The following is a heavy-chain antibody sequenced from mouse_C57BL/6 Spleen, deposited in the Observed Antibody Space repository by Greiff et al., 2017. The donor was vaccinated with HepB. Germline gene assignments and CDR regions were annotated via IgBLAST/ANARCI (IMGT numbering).Heavy chain of an antibody. V-gene: IGHV1-61*01. Sequence: QVQLQQSGAELVRPGSSVKLSCKASGYTFTSYWMDWVKQRPGQGLEWIGNIYPSDSETHYNQKFKDKATLTVDKSSSTAYMQLSSLTSEDSAVYYCARDGLRYHGAMDYWGQGTSVTVSS. CDR3: ARDGLRYHGAMDY. J-gene: IGHJ4*01. D-gene: IGHD1-2*01. CDR1: GYTFTSYW. CDR2: IYPSDSET.